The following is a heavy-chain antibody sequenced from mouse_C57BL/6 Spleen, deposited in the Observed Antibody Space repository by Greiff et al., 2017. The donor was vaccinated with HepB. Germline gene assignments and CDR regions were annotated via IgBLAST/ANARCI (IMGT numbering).Heavy chain of an antibody. Sequence: EVQLQQSGAELVRPGASVKLSCTASGFNIKDYYMHWVKQRPEQGLEWIGRIDPEDGDTEYAPKFQGKATMTADTSSNTAYLQLSSLTSEDTAVYYCTTDYSKGGTWFAYWGQGTLVTVSA. CDR1: GFNIKDYY. V-gene: IGHV14-1*01. CDR2: IDPEDGDT. CDR3: TTDYSKGGTWFAY. J-gene: IGHJ3*01. D-gene: IGHD2-5*01.